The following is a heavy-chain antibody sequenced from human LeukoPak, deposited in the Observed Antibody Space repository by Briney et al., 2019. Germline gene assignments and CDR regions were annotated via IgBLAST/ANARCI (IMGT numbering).Heavy chain of an antibody. V-gene: IGHV3-30-3*01. D-gene: IGHD3-16*01. J-gene: IGHJ6*02. CDR2: ISYDGSNT. CDR1: GFTFSGYD. Sequence: GGYLRLSCAASGFTFSGYDMHWVRQAPGKGLEWVAMISYDGSNTDYAESVKGRFTISRDNSKKTLYLQMNSLRAEDTAVCYCARGVSSYGYDYYYGMDVWGQGTTVTVS. CDR3: ARGVSSYGYDYYYGMDV.